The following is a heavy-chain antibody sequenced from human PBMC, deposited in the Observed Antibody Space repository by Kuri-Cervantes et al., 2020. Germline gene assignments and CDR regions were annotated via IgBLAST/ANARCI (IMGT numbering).Heavy chain of an antibody. V-gene: IGHV3-72*01. Sequence: GGSLRLSCAASGFTFSDHYMDWVRQAPGKGLEWVGRSTNKVNSYTIEYAASVKGRFTISRDDSNNSLYLQMNSLKTEDTALYYCVRERLRGSGSYVDGFDVWGQGTMVTVSS. D-gene: IGHD1-26*01. CDR3: VRERLRGSGSYVDGFDV. CDR1: GFTFSDHY. J-gene: IGHJ3*01. CDR2: STNKVNSYTI.